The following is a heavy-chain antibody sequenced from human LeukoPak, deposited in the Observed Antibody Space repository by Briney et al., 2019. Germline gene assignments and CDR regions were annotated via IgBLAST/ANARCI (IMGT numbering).Heavy chain of an antibody. J-gene: IGHJ4*02. CDR2: IKQGGSEK. D-gene: IGHD4-17*01. V-gene: IGHV3-7*01. Sequence: GGSLRLSCAASGFTFSRHWMTWVRQAPGKGLEWMASIKQGGSEKYYADSVKGRFTVSRDDAKSSLYLQMNSLSADDTAVYYCAKGPNYGARADYSDFWGQGTKVTVSS. CDR1: GFTFSRHW. CDR3: AKGPNYGARADYSDF.